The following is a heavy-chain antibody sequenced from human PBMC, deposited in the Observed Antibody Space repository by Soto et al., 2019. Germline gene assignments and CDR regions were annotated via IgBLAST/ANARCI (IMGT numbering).Heavy chain of an antibody. V-gene: IGHV1-69*13. CDR2: IIPIFGSV. CDR1: GYTFTSYV. Sequence: GASVKVSCKASGYTFTSYVITWVRQAPGQGLEWLGRIIPIFGSVTFAQKFQGRITLTADESTTTVYMELSSLRSDDTAVYYCAKDGGKDGYFGNWFDPWGQGTQVTVS. D-gene: IGHD5-12*01. J-gene: IGHJ5*02. CDR3: AKDGGKDGYFGNWFDP.